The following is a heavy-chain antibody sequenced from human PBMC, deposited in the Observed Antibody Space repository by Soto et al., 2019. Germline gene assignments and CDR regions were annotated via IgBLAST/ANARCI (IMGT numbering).Heavy chain of an antibody. CDR2: IYYSGST. CDR1: GGSISSGGYY. J-gene: IGHJ4*02. D-gene: IGHD6-13*01. V-gene: IGHV4-31*03. Sequence: QVQLQESGPGLVKPSQTLSLPCTVSGGSISSGGYYWSWIRQHPGKGLEWIGYIYYSGSTYYNPSLKSRVTISVDTSKNQFSLKLSSVTAADTAVYYCARGQYLQQQLIDYWGQGTLVTVSS. CDR3: ARGQYLQQQLIDY.